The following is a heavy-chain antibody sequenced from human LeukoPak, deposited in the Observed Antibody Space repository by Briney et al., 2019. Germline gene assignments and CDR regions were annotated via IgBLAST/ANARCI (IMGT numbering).Heavy chain of an antibody. V-gene: IGHV5-51*01. CDR3: ARFGLTSSLDY. CDR1: GYTLTNNW. CDR2: IYAVDSDT. Sequence: KGGESLKISCKVSGYTLTNNWIGWVRQVPGKGLEWMGLIYAVDSDTSYSTPFQGQVTMPVDNSISTAYLQWSSLRASDTAMYCCARFGLTSSLDYWGQGTLVTVSS. D-gene: IGHD2-2*01. J-gene: IGHJ4*02.